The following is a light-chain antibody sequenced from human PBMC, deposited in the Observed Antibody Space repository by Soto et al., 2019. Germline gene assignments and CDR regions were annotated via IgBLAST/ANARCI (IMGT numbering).Light chain of an antibody. Sequence: QSVLTQPPSVSATPGQKVTISCSGSDSNLGRNYVSWYQQLPGTAPRLLIYDNVYRFSGIPDRFSASKSGTSATLGIAGLQTGDEGDYYCGAWDNILSAYVFGTGTKLTVL. CDR2: DNV. J-gene: IGLJ1*01. CDR3: GAWDNILSAYV. CDR1: DSNLGRNY. V-gene: IGLV1-51*01.